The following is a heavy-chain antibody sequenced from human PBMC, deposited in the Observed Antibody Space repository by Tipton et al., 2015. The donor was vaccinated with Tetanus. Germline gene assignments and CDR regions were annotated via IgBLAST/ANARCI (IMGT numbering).Heavy chain of an antibody. CDR1: EGTFSSYA. CDR2: IIFNTE. Sequence: QSGPEVKKPGSSVKDCCRASEGTFSSYAISWGRQAPGQGFEWMGGIIFNTENYAQKFRDRVTITADKSRSTGYMELSCLRSEDTTVYYFSRRAVRWLQPSGFFDIWGHGTVITVSS. D-gene: IGHD5-24*01. J-gene: IGHJ3*02. CDR3: SRRAVRWLQPSGFFDI. V-gene: IGHV1-69*06.